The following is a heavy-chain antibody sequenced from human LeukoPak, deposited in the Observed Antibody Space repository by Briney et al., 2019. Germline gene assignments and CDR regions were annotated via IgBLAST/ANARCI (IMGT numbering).Heavy chain of an antibody. V-gene: IGHV6-1*01. CDR2: TYYRSKWYN. CDR3: ARADLHYYDSSGYYVY. J-gene: IGHJ4*02. Sequence: SQTLSLTCAISGDSVSSNSAAWNWIRQSPSRGLEWLGRTYYRSKWYNDYAVSVKSRITINPDTYKNQFSLQLNSVTPEDTAVYYCARADLHYYDSSGYYVYWGQGTLVTVSS. D-gene: IGHD3-22*01. CDR1: GDSVSSNSAA.